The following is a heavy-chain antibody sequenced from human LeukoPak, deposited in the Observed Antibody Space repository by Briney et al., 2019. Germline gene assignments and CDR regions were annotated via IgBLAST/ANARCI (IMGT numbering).Heavy chain of an antibody. V-gene: IGHV3-7*05. J-gene: IGHJ4*02. CDR3: ARDATPPGIIFDY. Sequence: GGSLRLSCEVSGFTFSSFWMNWVRQAQGKGLEWVANINQDGSEKWYVDSVKGRFTISRDNAKNSVFLQMNSLRAEDTAVYYCARDATPPGIIFDYWGQGTLFAVSS. CDR1: GFTFSSFW. D-gene: IGHD3-16*01. CDR2: INQDGSEK.